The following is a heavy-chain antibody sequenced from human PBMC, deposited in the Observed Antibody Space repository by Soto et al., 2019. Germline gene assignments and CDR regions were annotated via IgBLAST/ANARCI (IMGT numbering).Heavy chain of an antibody. V-gene: IGHV3-53*04. J-gene: IGHJ3*02. D-gene: IGHD6-13*01. CDR1: GFTVSSNY. CDR3: ARELIAAAGTGDDAFDI. Sequence: GGSLRLSCAASGFTVSSNYMSWVRQAPGKGLEWVSVIYSGGSTYYADSVKGRFTISRHNSKNTLYLQMNSLRAEDTAAYYCARELIAAAGTGDDAFDIWGQGTMVTVSS. CDR2: IYSGGST.